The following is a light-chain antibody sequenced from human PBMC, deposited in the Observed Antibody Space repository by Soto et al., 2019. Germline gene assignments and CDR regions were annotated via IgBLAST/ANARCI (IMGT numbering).Light chain of an antibody. CDR1: QGVSSN. J-gene: IGKJ1*01. Sequence: ELLITQFPPPRSVPPGERATPPCRAIQGVSSNLAWYQQKPGQAPRPLIYGASTRATGIPARFSGSGSGTEFTLTISSLQSEDFAVYYCQQYNNWPRTFGQGTKVEIK. CDR2: GAS. V-gene: IGKV3-15*01. CDR3: QQYNNWPRT.